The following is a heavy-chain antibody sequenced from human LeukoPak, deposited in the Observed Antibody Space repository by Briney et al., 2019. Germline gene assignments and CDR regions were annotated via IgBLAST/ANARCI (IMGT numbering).Heavy chain of an antibody. J-gene: IGHJ4*02. CDR1: GGSFSGYY. CDR2: INHSGST. CDR3: ATSTTAGATLYPFDY. D-gene: IGHD1-26*01. V-gene: IGHV4-34*01. Sequence: KPSETLSLTCAVYGGSFSGYYWSWIRQPPGKGLEWIGEINHSGSTNYNPSLKSRVTISVDTSKNQFSLKLSSVTAADTAVYYCATSTTAGATLYPFDYWGQGTLVTVSS.